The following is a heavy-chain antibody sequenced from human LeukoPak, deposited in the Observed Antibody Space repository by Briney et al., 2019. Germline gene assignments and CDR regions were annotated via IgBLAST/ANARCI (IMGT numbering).Heavy chain of an antibody. CDR1: GFTFSSYA. J-gene: IGHJ4*02. CDR3: AKALPAYCGGDCYLDY. V-gene: IGHV3-23*01. Sequence: PGGSLRLSCAASGFTFSSYAMSWVRQAPGKGLEWVSAISGSGGSTYYADSVKGRFTISRDNSKNTLYLQMNSLRAEDTAVYYCAKALPAYCGGDCYLDYWGQGTLVIVSS. CDR2: ISGSGGST. D-gene: IGHD2-21*02.